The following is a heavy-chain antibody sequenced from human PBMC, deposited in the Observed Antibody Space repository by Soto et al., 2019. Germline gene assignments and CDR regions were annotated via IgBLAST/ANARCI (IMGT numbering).Heavy chain of an antibody. CDR3: TREDPGVANNFYYYGMDV. D-gene: IGHD5-12*01. CDR1: GYTFTSYG. Sequence: ASVKVSCKASGYTFTSYGISWVRQAPGQGLEWMGWISAYNGNTNYAQKLQGRVTMTTDTSTSTAYMELRSLRSDDTAVYYCTREDPGVANNFYYYGMDVWGQGTTVTVSS. J-gene: IGHJ6*02. V-gene: IGHV1-18*04. CDR2: ISAYNGNT.